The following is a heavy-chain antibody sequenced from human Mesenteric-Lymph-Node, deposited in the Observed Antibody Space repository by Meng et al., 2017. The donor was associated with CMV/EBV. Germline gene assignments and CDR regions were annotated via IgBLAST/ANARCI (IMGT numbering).Heavy chain of an antibody. CDR1: GFTFSSYS. J-gene: IGHJ4*02. D-gene: IGHD4-11*01. V-gene: IGHV3-21*01. CDR2: ISSSSSYI. Sequence: GESLKISCAASGFTFSSYSMNWVRQAPGQGLEWVSSISSSSSYIYYADSVKGRFTISRDNAKNSLYLQMNSLRAEDTAVYYCARGDDYSNYWGQGTLVTVSS. CDR3: ARGDDYSNY.